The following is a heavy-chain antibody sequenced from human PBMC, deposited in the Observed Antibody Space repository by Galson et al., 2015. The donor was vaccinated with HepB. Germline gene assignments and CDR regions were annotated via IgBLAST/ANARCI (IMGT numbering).Heavy chain of an antibody. CDR3: VRQYDTSGYYPY. D-gene: IGHD3-22*01. J-gene: IGHJ4*02. V-gene: IGHV1-69*13. CDR2: IVPIFGSG. Sequence: SVKVSCKASGGTFSSHTFSWLRQAPGQGLEWMGGIVPIFGSGNYAQKFQGRVTITADESRSTTYMELSSLRSEDTAVHYCVRQYDTSGYYPYWGQGSLVTVSS. CDR1: GGTFSSHT.